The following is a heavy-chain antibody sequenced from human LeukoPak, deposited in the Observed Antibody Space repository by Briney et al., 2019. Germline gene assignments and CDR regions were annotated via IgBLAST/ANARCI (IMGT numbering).Heavy chain of an antibody. J-gene: IGHJ6*02. D-gene: IGHD6-13*01. V-gene: IGHV4-59*12. CDR1: GGSISSYY. Sequence: SETLSLTCTVSGGSISSYYWSWIRQPPGKGLEWIGYIYYSGSTNYNPSLKSRVAISVDTSKNQFSLKLSSVTAADTAVYYCARGQGSSWPYYYYGMDVWGQGTTVTVSS. CDR2: IYYSGST. CDR3: ARGQGSSWPYYYYGMDV.